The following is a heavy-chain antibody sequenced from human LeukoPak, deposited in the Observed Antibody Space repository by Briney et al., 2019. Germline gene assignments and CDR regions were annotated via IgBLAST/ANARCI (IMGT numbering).Heavy chain of an antibody. Sequence: VHVSYKPSGYTLTHYYMHLVQQAPAPRIEWLGLINPNSGGNNYAQKFQGRVTMTRDTSISTAYMELSRLRSDDTAVYYCARYRSGWYAIDYYGMDVWGQGTTVTVSS. J-gene: IGHJ6*02. CDR1: GYTLTHYY. CDR3: ARYRSGWYAIDYYGMDV. V-gene: IGHV1-2*02. D-gene: IGHD6-19*01. CDR2: INPNSGGN.